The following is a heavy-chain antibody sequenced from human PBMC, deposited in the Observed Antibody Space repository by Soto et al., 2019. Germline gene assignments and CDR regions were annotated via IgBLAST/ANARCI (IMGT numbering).Heavy chain of an antibody. V-gene: IGHV5-51*01. CDR2: IYPGDSDT. D-gene: IGHD2-15*01. CDR1: GCSFTSYW. Sequence: GESLKISCKGSGCSFTSYWIGWVRQMSGKGLEWMGIIYPGDSDTRYSPSFQGQVTISADKSISTAYLQWSSLKASDTAMYYCARPYCSGGSCYLAAFDIWGQGTMVTVSS. CDR3: ARPYCSGGSCYLAAFDI. J-gene: IGHJ3*02.